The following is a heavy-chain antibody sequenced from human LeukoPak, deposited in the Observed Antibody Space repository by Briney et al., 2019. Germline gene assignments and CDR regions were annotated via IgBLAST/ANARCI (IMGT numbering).Heavy chain of an antibody. J-gene: IGHJ5*02. CDR2: IYHSGST. D-gene: IGHD1-14*01. V-gene: IGHV4-4*02. CDR3: ARGAGSGLNWFDP. Sequence: GSLRLSCAASGFTFSSYAMSWVRQAPGKGREWIGEIYHSGSTNYNTSLKSRVTISVAKTKNQFSLKLSSVTAADTAVYYCARGAGSGLNWFDPWGQGTLVTVSS. CDR1: GFTFSSYAM.